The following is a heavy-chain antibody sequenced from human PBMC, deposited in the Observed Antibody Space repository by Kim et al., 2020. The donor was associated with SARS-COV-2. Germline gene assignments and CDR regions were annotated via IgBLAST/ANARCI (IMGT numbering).Heavy chain of an antibody. CDR1: GFTVSSNY. Sequence: GGSLRLSCAASGFTVSSNYMSWVRQAPGKGLEWVSVIYSGGRTYYADSVKSRFTISRDNSKNTLYLQMNSLRAEDTAVYYCARSMVRGVPYFQHWGQGTLVTVSS. CDR2: IYSGGRT. V-gene: IGHV3-66*01. CDR3: ARSMVRGVPYFQH. D-gene: IGHD3-10*01. J-gene: IGHJ1*01.